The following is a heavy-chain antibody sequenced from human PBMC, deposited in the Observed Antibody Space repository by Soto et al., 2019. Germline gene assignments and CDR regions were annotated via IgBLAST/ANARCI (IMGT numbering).Heavy chain of an antibody. Sequence: PSETLSLTCTVSGGSISSSSYYWGWIRQPPGKGLEWIGSIYYSGSTYYNPSLKSRVTISVDTSKNQFSLKLSSVTAADTAVYYCASQDQLPPNCFDPWGQGTLVTVS. CDR3: ASQDQLPPNCFDP. D-gene: IGHD2-2*01. V-gene: IGHV4-39*01. J-gene: IGHJ5*02. CDR1: GGSISSSSYY. CDR2: IYYSGST.